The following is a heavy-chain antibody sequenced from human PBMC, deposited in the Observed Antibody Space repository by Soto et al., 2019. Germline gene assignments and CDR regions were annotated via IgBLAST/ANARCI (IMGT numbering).Heavy chain of an antibody. Sequence: GGSLRLSCAASGFTFSSYAMSWVRQAPGKGLEWVSAISGSGGSTYYADSVKGRFTISRDNSKNTLYLQMNSLRAEDTAVYYCAKDLLFAYSGLDNYYFDYWGQGTLVTVSS. CDR2: ISGSGGST. CDR3: AKDLLFAYSGLDNYYFDY. V-gene: IGHV3-23*01. CDR1: GFTFSSYA. D-gene: IGHD5-12*01. J-gene: IGHJ4*02.